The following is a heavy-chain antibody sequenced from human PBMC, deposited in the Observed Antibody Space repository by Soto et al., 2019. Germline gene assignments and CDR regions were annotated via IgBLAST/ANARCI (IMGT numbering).Heavy chain of an antibody. CDR2: IYSGGST. CDR1: GFTVSSNY. Sequence: GGSLRLSCAASGFTVSSNYMSWVRQAPGKGLEWVSGIYSGGSTYYADSVKGRFSISRHNSKNTLYLQMNSLRAEDTAVYYCARNWGSRDAFDIWGQGTMVTVSS. D-gene: IGHD7-27*01. V-gene: IGHV3-66*01. CDR3: ARNWGSRDAFDI. J-gene: IGHJ3*02.